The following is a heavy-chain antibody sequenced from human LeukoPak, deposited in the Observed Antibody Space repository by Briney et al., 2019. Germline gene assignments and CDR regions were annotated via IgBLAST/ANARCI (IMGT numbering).Heavy chain of an antibody. CDR1: GGSISSYY. J-gene: IGHJ6*03. CDR3: ARDRSGYSSSLYYYYMDV. Sequence: YPSETLSLTCTVSGGSISSYYWSWIRQPPGKGLEWIGYIYYSGSTNYNPSLRSRVTISVDTSKNQFSLKLSSVTAADTAVYYCARDRSGYSSSLYYYYMDVWGKGTTVTVSS. V-gene: IGHV4-59*01. D-gene: IGHD6-13*01. CDR2: IYYSGST.